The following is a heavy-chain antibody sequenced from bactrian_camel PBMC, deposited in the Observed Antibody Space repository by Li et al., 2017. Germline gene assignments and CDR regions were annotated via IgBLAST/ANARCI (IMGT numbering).Heavy chain of an antibody. J-gene: IGHJ6*01. CDR2: IATGSGNT. Sequence: LVESGGGSVQAGGSLRLSCAASGYTYNRNCMAWFRQAPGKEREGVACIATGSGNTYYADSVKGRFTISQDGFKNTVYLEMDSLLPEDTAIYYCAADRAYVNDYGFRGQGTQVTVS. CDR1: GYTYNRNC. V-gene: IGHV3S1*01. D-gene: IGHD6*01. CDR3: AADRAYVNDYGF.